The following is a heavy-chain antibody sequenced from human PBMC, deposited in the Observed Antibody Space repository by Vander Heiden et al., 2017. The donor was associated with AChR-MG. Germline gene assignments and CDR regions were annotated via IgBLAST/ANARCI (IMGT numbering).Heavy chain of an antibody. V-gene: IGHV1-69*01. CDR3: ARAGIVVVPAAIQGGPYNWFDP. J-gene: IGHJ5*02. CDR2: IIPIFGTA. CDR1: GGPFSSYA. Sequence: QVQLVQSGAEVKKPGSSVKVSCKASGGPFSSYAISWMRQAPGQGLEWMGEIIPIFGTANYAQKFQGRVTMTADESTSTAYMELSSLRSEDTAVYYCARAGIVVVPAAIQGGPYNWFDPWGQGTLVTVSS. D-gene: IGHD2-2*02.